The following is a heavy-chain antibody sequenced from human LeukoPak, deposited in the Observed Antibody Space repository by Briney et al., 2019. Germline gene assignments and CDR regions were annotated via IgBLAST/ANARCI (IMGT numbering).Heavy chain of an antibody. CDR1: VFTFSNYS. D-gene: IGHD5-24*01. CDR2: INISSSYI. J-gene: IGHJ4*02. Sequence: GGALRLSYAASVFTFSNYSMNGVRQAPAKGVEGVSSINISSSYIYYADSVKDRFTNSRDNAKNSMYLQMNSLRAEDTAVYYCARDPGEMATNPTISDYWGQGTLVTVSS. CDR3: ARDPGEMATNPTISDY. V-gene: IGHV3-21*01.